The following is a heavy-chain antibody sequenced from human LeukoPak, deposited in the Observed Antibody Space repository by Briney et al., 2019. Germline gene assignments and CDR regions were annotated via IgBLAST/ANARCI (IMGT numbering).Heavy chain of an antibody. CDR2: VSGSGRTT. CDR1: GFIFRSYA. D-gene: IGHD3-10*01. J-gene: IGHJ4*02. V-gene: IGHV3-23*01. Sequence: GGSLRLSCAASGFIFRSYAMSWVRQAPGKGLEWVSAVSGSGRTTYYADSVKGRFTTSRDNSRNTLFLQMDSLRAEDTAVYYCAKDMSFGGSYFDCWGQGTLVTVSS. CDR3: AKDMSFGGSYFDC.